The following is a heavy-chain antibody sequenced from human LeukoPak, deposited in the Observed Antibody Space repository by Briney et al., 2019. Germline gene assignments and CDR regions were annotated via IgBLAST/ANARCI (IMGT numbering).Heavy chain of an antibody. CDR3: AADNSSSWYGYYYYYYYMDV. V-gene: IGHV1-58*02. D-gene: IGHD6-13*01. CDR1: GFIFTSSA. CDR2: IVVGSGNT. Sequence: SVKVSCKASGFIFTSSAIQWVRQACGQRLEWIGWIVVGSGNTNYAQKFQERVTITRDMSTSTAYMELSSLRSEDTAVYYCAADNSSSWYGYYYYYYYMDVWGKGTTVTVSS. J-gene: IGHJ6*03.